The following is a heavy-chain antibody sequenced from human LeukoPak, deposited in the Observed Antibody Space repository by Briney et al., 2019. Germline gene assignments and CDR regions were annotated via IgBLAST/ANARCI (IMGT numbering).Heavy chain of an antibody. CDR2: IYYSGST. D-gene: IGHD1-7*01. CDR3: ARDRNYRRYYYGMDV. CDR1: GGSISSYY. V-gene: IGHV4-59*01. Sequence: SETLSLTCTVSGGSISSYYWSWIRQPPGKGLEWIGYIYYSGSTNYNPSLKSRVTISVDTSKNQFSLKLSSVTAADTAVYYCARDRNYRRYYYGMDVWGQGTTVTVSS. J-gene: IGHJ6*02.